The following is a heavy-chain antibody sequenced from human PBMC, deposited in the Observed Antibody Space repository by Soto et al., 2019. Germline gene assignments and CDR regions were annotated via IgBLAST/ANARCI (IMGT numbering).Heavy chain of an antibody. CDR1: GFSLSTSGVG. J-gene: IGHJ5*02. CDR2: IYWDDDK. D-gene: IGHD5-18*01. CDR3: ARVDTAMATANWFDP. Sequence: QITLKESGPTLVKPTQTLTLTCTFSGFSLSTSGVGVGWIRQPPGKALEWLALIYWDDDKRYSPSLKSRLTTTKDTSKNQVVLTMTNMDPVDTATYYCARVDTAMATANWFDPWGQGTLVTVSS. V-gene: IGHV2-5*02.